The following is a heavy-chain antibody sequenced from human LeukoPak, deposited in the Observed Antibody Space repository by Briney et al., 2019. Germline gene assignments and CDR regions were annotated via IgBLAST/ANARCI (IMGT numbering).Heavy chain of an antibody. CDR2: ISWNSGSI. J-gene: IGHJ4*02. Sequence: GGSLRLSCAASGFTFDDYAMHWVRQAPGKGLEWVSGISWNSGSIGYADSVKGRFTISRDNAKNSLYLQMNSLRAEDTALYYCAKGYCSSTSCPFGYWGQGTLVTVSS. D-gene: IGHD2-2*01. CDR3: AKGYCSSTSCPFGY. V-gene: IGHV3-9*01. CDR1: GFTFDDYA.